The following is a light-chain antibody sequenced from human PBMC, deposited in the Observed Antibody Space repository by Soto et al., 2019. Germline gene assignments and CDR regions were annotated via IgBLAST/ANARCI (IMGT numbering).Light chain of an antibody. CDR2: GAS. J-gene: IGKJ1*01. Sequence: EIVLTQSPGTLSLSPGERATLSCVASQSVSNNYLAWYQQKPGQAPRLLIYGASNRATGIPDRFSGSGSGTDFTLTISRLEPEDFAVYYCQQYGSSGTFGQGTKVDI. CDR1: QSVSNNY. V-gene: IGKV3-20*01. CDR3: QQYGSSGT.